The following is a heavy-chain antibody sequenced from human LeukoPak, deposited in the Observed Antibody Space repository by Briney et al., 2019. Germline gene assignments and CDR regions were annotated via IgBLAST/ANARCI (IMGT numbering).Heavy chain of an antibody. CDR2: INPSGGST. D-gene: IGHD2-2*01. J-gene: IGHJ4*02. V-gene: IGHV1-46*01. Sequence: ASVKVSCKASGYTFTSYYMHWVRHAPGQGLEWMGIINPSGGSTSYAQKFQGRVTMTRDTSTSTVYMELSSLRSEDTAVYYCARDPRGKDIVVVPAAPGMDYWGQGTLVTVSS. CDR1: GYTFTSYY. CDR3: ARDPRGKDIVVVPAAPGMDY.